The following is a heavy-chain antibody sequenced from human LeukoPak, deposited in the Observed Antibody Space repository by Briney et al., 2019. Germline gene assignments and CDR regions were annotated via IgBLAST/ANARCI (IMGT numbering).Heavy chain of an antibody. CDR3: AKAYYYGSGSYYMGWYYMDV. J-gene: IGHJ6*03. V-gene: IGHV3-53*01. CDR1: GFTVSSNY. CDR2: IYSGGST. D-gene: IGHD3-10*01. Sequence: GGSLRLSCAASGFTVSSNYMSWVRQAPGKGLEWVSVIYSGGSTYYADSVKGRFTISRDNSNTLYLQMNSLRAEDTAVYYCAKAYYYGSGSYYMGWYYMDVWGKGTTVTVSS.